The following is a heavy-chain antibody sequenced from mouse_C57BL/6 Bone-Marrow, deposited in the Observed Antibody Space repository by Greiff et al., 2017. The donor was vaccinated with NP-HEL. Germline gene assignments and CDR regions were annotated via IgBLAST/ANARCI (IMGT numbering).Heavy chain of an antibody. CDR2: IDPENGDT. V-gene: IGHV14-4*01. Sequence: VQLQQSGAELVRPGASVKLSCTASGFNIKDDYMHWVKQRPEQGLEWIGWIDPENGDTEYASKFQGKATITADTSSNTAYLQRSSLTSEDTAVYYCTTGGYYDFDYWGQGTTLTVSS. CDR3: TTGGYYDFDY. D-gene: IGHD2-4*01. CDR1: GFNIKDDY. J-gene: IGHJ2*01.